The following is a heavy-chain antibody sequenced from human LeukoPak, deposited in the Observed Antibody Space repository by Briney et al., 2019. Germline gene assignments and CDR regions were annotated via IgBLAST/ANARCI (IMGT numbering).Heavy chain of an antibody. Sequence: GASVKVSCKASGYTFTGYYMHWVRQAPGQGLEWMGRINPNSGGTNYAQKFQGRVTMTRDTSISTAYMELSRLRSDDTAVYYCASSIKTTVGYFDYWGQGTLVTVSS. CDR1: GYTFTGYY. CDR3: ASSIKTTVGYFDY. CDR2: INPNSGGT. D-gene: IGHD4-11*01. J-gene: IGHJ4*02. V-gene: IGHV1-2*06.